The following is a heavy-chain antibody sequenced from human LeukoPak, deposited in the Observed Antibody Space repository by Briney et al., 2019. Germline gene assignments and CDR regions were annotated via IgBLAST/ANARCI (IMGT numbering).Heavy chain of an antibody. CDR2: INSNSRYI. V-gene: IGHV3-21*01. D-gene: IGHD1-26*01. CDR3: ASGDSESHPVY. J-gene: IGHJ4*02. Sequence: GGSLRLSCEDSGFAFSTYSMNWVRQAPGKGLEWVSSINSNSRYIYYADSVKGRFTISRDNAKNSLYLQMNSLRAEDTAVYYCASGDSESHPVYWGQGTLVTVSS. CDR1: GFAFSTYS.